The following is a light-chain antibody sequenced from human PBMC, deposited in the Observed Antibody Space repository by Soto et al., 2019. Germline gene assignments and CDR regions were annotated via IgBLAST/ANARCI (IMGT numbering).Light chain of an antibody. J-gene: IGKJ5*01. V-gene: IGKV3-11*01. CDR2: DAS. Sequence: EIVLAQSPGTLSLSPGELAALSCRASQSVSSNLAWYQQKPGQAPRLLIYDASNRATGIPARFSGSGCGTDFTLTISSLEPEDFAVYYCQQRSNWPPITFGQGTRLEI. CDR3: QQRSNWPPIT. CDR1: QSVSSN.